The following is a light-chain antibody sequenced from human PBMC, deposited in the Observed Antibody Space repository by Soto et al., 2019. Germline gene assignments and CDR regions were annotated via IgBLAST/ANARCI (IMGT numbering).Light chain of an antibody. J-gene: IGLJ1*01. CDR3: SSYTSSXXXV. Sequence: QSALTQPASVSGSPGQSITISCTGTSSDVGGYNYVSWYQQHPGKAPKLMIYEVSNRPSGVSNRFSGSKSGNTASLTISGLQAEDEADYYCSSYTSSXXXVFGTGT. V-gene: IGLV2-14*01. CDR2: EVS. CDR1: SSDVGGYNY.